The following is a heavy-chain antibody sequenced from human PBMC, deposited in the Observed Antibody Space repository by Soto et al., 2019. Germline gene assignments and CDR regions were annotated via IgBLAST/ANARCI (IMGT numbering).Heavy chain of an antibody. J-gene: IGHJ4*02. CDR2: ISGSGGST. V-gene: IGHV3-23*01. CDR3: AKGSVQGVATIPFDY. Sequence: GGSLRLSCAASGFTFRSYAMSWVRQAPGKGLEWVSAISGSGGSTYYADSVKGRFTISRDNSKNTLYLQMNSLRAEDTAVYYCAKGSVQGVATIPFDYWGQGTLVTVSS. CDR1: GFTFRSYA. D-gene: IGHD5-12*01.